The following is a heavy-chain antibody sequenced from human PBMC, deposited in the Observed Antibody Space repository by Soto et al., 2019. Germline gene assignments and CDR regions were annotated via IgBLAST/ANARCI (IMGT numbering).Heavy chain of an antibody. CDR3: ARDGVTGTGFDP. Sequence: SETLSLTCAVYGGSFSGYYWSWIRQPPGKGLEWIGEINHSGSTNYNPSLKSRVTISVDTSKNQFSLKLSSVTAADTAVYYCARDGVTGTGFDPWGQGALVTVSS. V-gene: IGHV4-34*01. CDR1: GGSFSGYY. J-gene: IGHJ5*02. CDR2: INHSGST. D-gene: IGHD1-20*01.